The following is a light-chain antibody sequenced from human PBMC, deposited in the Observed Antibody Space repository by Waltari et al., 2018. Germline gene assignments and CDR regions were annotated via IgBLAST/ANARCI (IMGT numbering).Light chain of an antibody. CDR2: DAS. J-gene: IGKJ1*01. Sequence: EIVLTQSPATLSLSPGERATLSCRASQSVSRWLAWYQQKPGQAPRLLIYDASTRATDISDRFSGSGSGTDFSLTISRLEPEDFAVYYCQKYGTLPATFGQGTKVEIK. CDR1: QSVSRW. V-gene: IGKV3-20*01. CDR3: QKYGTLPAT.